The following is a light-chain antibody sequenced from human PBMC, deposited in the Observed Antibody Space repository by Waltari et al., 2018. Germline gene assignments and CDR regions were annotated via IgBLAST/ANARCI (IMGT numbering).Light chain of an antibody. J-gene: IGLJ3*02. Sequence: HLVLTQSPPASASLGASLQLPCPLISGHSSNVLAWLQQQPEKGPRYLMKINSDGSHSRGNEIPDRFSGSSSGAERYLTISSLQSEDEADYYCQTGGHGTWVFGGGTKLTVL. CDR3: QTGGHGTWV. V-gene: IGLV4-69*01. CDR1: SGHSSNV. CDR2: INSDGSH.